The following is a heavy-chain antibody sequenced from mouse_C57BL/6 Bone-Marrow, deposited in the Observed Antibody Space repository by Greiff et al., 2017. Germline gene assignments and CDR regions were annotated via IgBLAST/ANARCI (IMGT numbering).Heavy chain of an antibody. Sequence: VQLQQPGAELVKPGASVKLSCKASGYTFTSYWMQWVKQRPGQGLEWIGEIDPSDSYTNYNQKFKGKATLTVDTSSSTAYMQLSSLTSEDSAVYYCARAGWPFDYWGQGTTLTVSS. D-gene: IGHD2-3*01. CDR1: GYTFTSYW. V-gene: IGHV1-50*01. CDR2: IDPSDSYT. J-gene: IGHJ2*01. CDR3: ARAGWPFDY.